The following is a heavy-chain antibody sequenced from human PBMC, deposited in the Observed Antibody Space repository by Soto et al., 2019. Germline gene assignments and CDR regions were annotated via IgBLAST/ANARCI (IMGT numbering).Heavy chain of an antibody. V-gene: IGHV1-46*03. D-gene: IGHD2-15*01. CDR1: GYTFTSYY. J-gene: IGHJ3*02. Sequence: QVQLVQSGAEVKKPGASVKVSCKASGYTFTSYYMHWVRQAPGQGLEWMGIINPSGGSTSYAQKFQGRVTMTRDTSTSTVYGELSSLRSEDTAVYYCAAQGGNCSGGSCYFRAFDIWGQGTMVTVSS. CDR2: INPSGGST. CDR3: AAQGGNCSGGSCYFRAFDI.